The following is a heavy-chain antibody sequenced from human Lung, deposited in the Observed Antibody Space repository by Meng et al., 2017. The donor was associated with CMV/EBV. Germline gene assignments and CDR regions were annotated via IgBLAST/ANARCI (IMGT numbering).Heavy chain of an antibody. Sequence: GESLKISCAASGFTFSYFWMSWVRQAPGKGLEWVANIKQDGSEKYYVDSVEGRFTISRDNAKNSLYLQMNSLRTEDTAVYYCARDRGAFDIWGKGTVVTVSS. J-gene: IGHJ3*02. V-gene: IGHV3-7*01. D-gene: IGHD3-10*01. CDR3: ARDRGAFDI. CDR2: IKQDGSEK. CDR1: GFTFSYFW.